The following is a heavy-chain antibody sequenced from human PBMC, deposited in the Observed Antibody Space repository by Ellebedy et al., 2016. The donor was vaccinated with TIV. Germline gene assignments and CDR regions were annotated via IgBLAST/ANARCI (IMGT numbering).Heavy chain of an antibody. J-gene: IGHJ3*02. CDR2: INQDGSEQ. D-gene: IGHD4-17*01. CDR3: ATDGSYGDYRSPTHAFVM. CDR1: GFSFSSYW. V-gene: IGHV3-7*01. Sequence: GGSLRLSCAASGFSFSSYWMTWVRQAPGKGLEWVANINQDGSEQYYVDSVQGRFTISRDNAGNSLNLQMNSVRAEDAAVYYCATDGSYGDYRSPTHAFVMWGQGTMVIVSS.